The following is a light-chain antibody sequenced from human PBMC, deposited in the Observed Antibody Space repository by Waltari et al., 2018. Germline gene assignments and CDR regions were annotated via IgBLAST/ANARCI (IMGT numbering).Light chain of an antibody. J-gene: IGLJ1*01. Sequence: QLVLTQSPSASASLGASVKLTCTLSSGHSTYAIAWHQQQPEKGPRFLMKLKSDGSHGKGDGIPARFSGSSSGAERYLTIASLQSEDEADYYCQTWGTGIHVFGTGTKVTVL. CDR1: SGHSTYA. CDR2: LKSDGSH. V-gene: IGLV4-69*01. CDR3: QTWGTGIHV.